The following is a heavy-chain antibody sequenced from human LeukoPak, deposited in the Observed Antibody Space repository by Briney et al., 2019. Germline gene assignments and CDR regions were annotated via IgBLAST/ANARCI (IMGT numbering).Heavy chain of an antibody. Sequence: GGPLRLSCAASGFTFSRYWMTWVRQAPAKGREWVANIKPDGSLIYYVDSVKDRFTTSRNNAKNSLYLQMNSMRADDTAVYYCAKWELYSGFYYIDYWGQGTLATVSS. CDR1: GFTFSRYW. CDR2: IKPDGSLI. CDR3: AKWELYSGFYYIDY. D-gene: IGHD1-26*01. J-gene: IGHJ4*02. V-gene: IGHV3-7*01.